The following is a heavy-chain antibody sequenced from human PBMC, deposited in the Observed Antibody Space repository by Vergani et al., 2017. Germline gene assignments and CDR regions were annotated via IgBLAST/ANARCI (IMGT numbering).Heavy chain of an antibody. J-gene: IGHJ4*02. D-gene: IGHD3-16*02. Sequence: QVQLQQWGAGLLKPSETLSLTCAVYGGSFSGYYWSWIRQPPGKGLEWIGEINHGGSTNYHPSLKSRVTISVDTSKNQFSLKLSSVTAADTAVYYCATLGTYDYGWGSYRYTEDYWGQGSLVTVSS. V-gene: IGHV4-34*01. CDR2: INHGGST. CDR3: ATLGTYDYGWGSYRYTEDY. CDR1: GGSFSGYY.